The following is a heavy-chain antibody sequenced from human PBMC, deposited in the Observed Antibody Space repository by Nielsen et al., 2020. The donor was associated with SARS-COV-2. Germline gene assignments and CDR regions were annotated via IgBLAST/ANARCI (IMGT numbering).Heavy chain of an antibody. J-gene: IGHJ4*02. Sequence: GESLKISCSASGFTFSSYAMHWVRQAPGKGLEYVSAISSNGGSTHYADSVKGRFTISRDNSKNTLYLQMSSLRAEDTAVYYCVKGVAYWGQGTLVTVSS. V-gene: IGHV3-64D*08. D-gene: IGHD2-15*01. CDR2: ISSNGGST. CDR3: VKGVAY. CDR1: GFTFSSYA.